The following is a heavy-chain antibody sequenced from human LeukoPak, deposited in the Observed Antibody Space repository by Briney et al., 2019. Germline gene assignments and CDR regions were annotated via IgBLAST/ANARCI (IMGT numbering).Heavy chain of an antibody. CDR1: GFTFNNYW. J-gene: IGHJ4*02. Sequence: GGSLRLSCEASGFTFNNYWMSWVRQAPGKGLEWVANIKHDGGEKKYVDSVEGRFTVSRDNAKNSLYLEMYSLRVDDTAVYYCARASSWLAGFDDWGQGTLVTVSS. CDR2: IKHDGGEK. D-gene: IGHD6-19*01. V-gene: IGHV3-7*05. CDR3: ARASSWLAGFDD.